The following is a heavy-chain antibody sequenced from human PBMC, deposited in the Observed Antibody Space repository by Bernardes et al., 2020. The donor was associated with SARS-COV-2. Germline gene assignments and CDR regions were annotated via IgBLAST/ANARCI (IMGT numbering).Heavy chain of an antibody. V-gene: IGHV5-51*01. CDR3: ARTLGSHMNDGYDF. CDR2: IDPSASYT. CDR1: GYAFTNFW. J-gene: IGHJ3*01. Sequence: GASLKISCQATGYAFTNFWIGWVRQMPGSGLQWMGIIDPSASYTTYSPSFHGQVTISTDKSINTAYLQWGSLKASDTAIYYCARTLGSHMNDGYDFWGQGTVVTVSS. D-gene: IGHD1-26*01.